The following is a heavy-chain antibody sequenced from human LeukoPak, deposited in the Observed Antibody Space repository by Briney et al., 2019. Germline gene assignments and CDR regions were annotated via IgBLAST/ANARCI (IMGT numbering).Heavy chain of an antibody. D-gene: IGHD6-19*01. CDR1: GFTFSSYW. J-gene: IGHJ4*02. Sequence: GGSLRLSCTVSGFTFSSYWMSWVRQAPGKGPEWVANIKQDGSEKYYVDSVKGRFTISRDNAKNSLFLQMDSLRAEDTAVYYCAKERAVAGTGFDYWGQGTLVTVSS. CDR3: AKERAVAGTGFDY. CDR2: IKQDGSEK. V-gene: IGHV3-7*01.